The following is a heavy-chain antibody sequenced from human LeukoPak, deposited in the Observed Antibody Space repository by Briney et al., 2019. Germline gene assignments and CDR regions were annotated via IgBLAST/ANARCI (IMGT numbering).Heavy chain of an antibody. J-gene: IGHJ4*02. D-gene: IGHD3-22*01. CDR2: ISSSGSTI. CDR1: GFAFSSYE. Sequence: GGSLRLSCAASGFAFSSYEMNWVRQAPGKGLEWVSYISSSGSTIYYADSVKGRFTISRDNAKNSLYLQMNSLRAEDTAVYYCARDSLYSSGTHFDYWGQGTLVTVSS. V-gene: IGHV3-48*03. CDR3: ARDSLYSSGTHFDY.